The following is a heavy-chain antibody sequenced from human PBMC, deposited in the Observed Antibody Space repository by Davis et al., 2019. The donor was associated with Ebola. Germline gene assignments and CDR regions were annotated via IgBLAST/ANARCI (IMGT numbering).Heavy chain of an antibody. D-gene: IGHD2-15*01. CDR2: ISGSGGST. Sequence: GESLKIPCAASGFTFSSYAMSWVRQAPGKGLEWVSAISGSGGSTYYADSVKGRFTISRDNSKNTLYLQMNSLRAEDTAVYYCARRGVCSGGSCQYYYFDYWGQETLVTVSS. J-gene: IGHJ4*02. CDR3: ARRGVCSGGSCQYYYFDY. V-gene: IGHV3-23*01. CDR1: GFTFSSYA.